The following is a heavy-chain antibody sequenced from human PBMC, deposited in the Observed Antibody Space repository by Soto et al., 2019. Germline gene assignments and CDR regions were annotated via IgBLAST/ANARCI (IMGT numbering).Heavy chain of an antibody. J-gene: IGHJ4*02. CDR2: ISYDEIDK. D-gene: IGHD3-10*01. Sequence: ESGGGVVPPGRSLRLSCAASGFTFSNYTMHWVRQAPGKGLEWVALISYDEIDKYFADAVKGRFTISRDNSKNTLYLQMDSLRAEDTAVYYCAGRSGSSDYWGRGTLVTVSS. V-gene: IGHV3-30*04. CDR1: GFTFSNYT. CDR3: AGRSGSSDY.